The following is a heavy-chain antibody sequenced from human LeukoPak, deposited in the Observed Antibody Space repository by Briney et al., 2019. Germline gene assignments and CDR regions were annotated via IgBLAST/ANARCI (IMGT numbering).Heavy chain of an antibody. CDR3: AREKSTSAFDI. CDR1: GGSISSYY. J-gene: IGHJ3*02. V-gene: IGHV4-59*01. CDR2: IYYSGST. Sequence: PSETLSLTCTVPGGSISSYYWSWIRQPPGKGLEWIGYIYYSGSTNYNPSLKSRVTISVDTSKNQFSLKLSSVTAADTAVYYCAREKSTSAFDIWGQGTMVTVSS.